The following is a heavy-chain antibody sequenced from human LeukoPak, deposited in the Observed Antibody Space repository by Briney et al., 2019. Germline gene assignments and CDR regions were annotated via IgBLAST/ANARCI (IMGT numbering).Heavy chain of an antibody. CDR1: GFTFSTYA. J-gene: IGHJ4*02. CDR2: ISTGGDRT. D-gene: IGHD1-26*01. V-gene: IGHV3-23*01. Sequence: GGSLRLSCAASGFTFSTYAMTWVRQAPGKGLEWVSGISTGGDRTYYADSVKGRFTISRDNSKNTLYLQMNSLRAEDTAEYYCARSTVGTSCCTAVDYWGQGTLVTVSS. CDR3: ARSTVGTSCCTAVDY.